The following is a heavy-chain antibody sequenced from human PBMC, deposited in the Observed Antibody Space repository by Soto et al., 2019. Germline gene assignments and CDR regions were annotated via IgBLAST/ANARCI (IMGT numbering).Heavy chain of an antibody. CDR1: GFTFSNYA. D-gene: IGHD3-10*01. CDR2: ISANDIST. Sequence: GGSLRLSCAASGFTFSNYAMHWVRRAPGKGLEWVSAISANDISTYYADSVRGRFTISRDNSKNTLFLQMNRLRADDTVVYYCTRDAISLVRGTANWFDPWGQGTLVTVSS. V-gene: IGHV3-23*01. J-gene: IGHJ5*02. CDR3: TRDAISLVRGTANWFDP.